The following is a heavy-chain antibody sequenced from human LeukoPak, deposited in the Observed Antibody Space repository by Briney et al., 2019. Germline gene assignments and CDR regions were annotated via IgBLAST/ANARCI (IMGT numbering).Heavy chain of an antibody. CDR1: GGSISSGSYY. D-gene: IGHD4-23*01. CDR2: IYTSGST. V-gene: IGHV4-61*02. J-gene: IGHJ6*03. Sequence: SETLSLTCTVSGGSISSGSYYWSWIRQPAGKGLEWIGRIYTSGSTNYNPSLKSRVTISVDTSKNQFSLKLSSVTAADTAVYYCARGVTTVVTVPSYYYYYYMDVWGKGTTVTISS. CDR3: ARGVTTVVTVPSYYYYYYMDV.